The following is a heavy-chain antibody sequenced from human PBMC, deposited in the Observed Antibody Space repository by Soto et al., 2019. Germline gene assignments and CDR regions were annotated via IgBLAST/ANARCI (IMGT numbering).Heavy chain of an antibody. J-gene: IGHJ4*02. Sequence: GGSLRLSCAASGFTFSSYAMSWVRQAPGKGLEWVSAISGSGGSTYYADSVKGRFTISRDNSKNTLYLQMNSLRAEDTAVYYCAKMSVVVVVAATEDYWGQGTLVTVSS. V-gene: IGHV3-23*01. D-gene: IGHD2-15*01. CDR2: ISGSGGST. CDR3: AKMSVVVVVAATEDY. CDR1: GFTFSSYA.